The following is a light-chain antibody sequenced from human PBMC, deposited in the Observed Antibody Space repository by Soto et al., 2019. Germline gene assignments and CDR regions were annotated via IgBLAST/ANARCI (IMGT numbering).Light chain of an antibody. Sequence: QSVLTQPASVSGSPGQSITLSCTGTSSDVGGYNYVSWYQQHPGKAPKLMIYEVSNRPSGVSNRFSGSKSGNTASLTISGLQAEDEADYYCNSYARSDTLVFGTGTKLTVL. V-gene: IGLV2-14*01. CDR3: NSYARSDTLV. CDR1: SSDVGGYNY. J-gene: IGLJ1*01. CDR2: EVS.